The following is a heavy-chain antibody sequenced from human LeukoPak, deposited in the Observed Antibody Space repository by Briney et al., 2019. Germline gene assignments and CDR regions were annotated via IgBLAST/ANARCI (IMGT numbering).Heavy chain of an antibody. D-gene: IGHD6-13*01. Sequence: SETLSLTCAVYGGSFSGYYWSWIRQPPGKGLEWIGEINHSGSTNYNPSLKSRVTISVDTSKNQFSLKLSSVTAADTAVYYCARLGIAAAGGPSYYFDYWGQGTLVTVSS. V-gene: IGHV4-34*01. CDR1: GGSFSGYY. J-gene: IGHJ4*02. CDR2: INHSGST. CDR3: ARLGIAAAGGPSYYFDY.